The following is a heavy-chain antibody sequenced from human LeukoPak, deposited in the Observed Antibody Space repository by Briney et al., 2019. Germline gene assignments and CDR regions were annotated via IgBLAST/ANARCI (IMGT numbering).Heavy chain of an antibody. CDR1: GFTFSSYA. J-gene: IGHJ3*02. CDR3: AKEGPVPLRFFSVGAGFDAFDI. D-gene: IGHD3-3*01. CDR2: ISGSGGST. V-gene: IGHV3-23*01. Sequence: GGSLRLSCAASGFTFSSYAMSWVRQAPGKGLEWVSAISGSGGSTYYADSVKGRFTISRDNSKNTLYLQMNGLRAEDTAVYYCAKEGPVPLRFFSVGAGFDAFDIWGQGTMVTVSS.